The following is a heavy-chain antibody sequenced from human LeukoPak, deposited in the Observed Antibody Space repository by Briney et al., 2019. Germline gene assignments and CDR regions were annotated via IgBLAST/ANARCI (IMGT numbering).Heavy chain of an antibody. V-gene: IGHV4-59*01. J-gene: IGHJ6*03. CDR2: IYYSGGT. D-gene: IGHD2-15*01. Sequence: PSETLSLTCTVSGGSISSYYWSWIRQPPGKGLEWIGYIYYSGGTNYNPSLKSRVTISVDTSKNQFSLKLSSVTAADTAVYYCARGGYCSGGSCSYYYYYYMDVWGKGTTVTVSS. CDR3: ARGGYCSGGSCSYYYYYYMDV. CDR1: GGSISSYY.